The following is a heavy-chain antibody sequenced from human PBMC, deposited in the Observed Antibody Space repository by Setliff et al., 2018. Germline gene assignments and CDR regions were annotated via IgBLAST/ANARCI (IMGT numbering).Heavy chain of an antibody. D-gene: IGHD2-2*02. CDR3: ARILEYCSSTSCYTLDY. V-gene: IGHV2-70*11. CDR2: IDWDDDK. J-gene: IGHJ4*02. Sequence: SGPTLVNPTQTLTLTCTLSGFSLSTSGMCVSWIRQPPGKALEWLARIDWDDDKYYSTSLKTRLTISKDTSKNQVVLTMTNMDPVDTATYYCARILEYCSSTSCYTLDYWGQGTLVTVSS. CDR1: GFSLSTSGMC.